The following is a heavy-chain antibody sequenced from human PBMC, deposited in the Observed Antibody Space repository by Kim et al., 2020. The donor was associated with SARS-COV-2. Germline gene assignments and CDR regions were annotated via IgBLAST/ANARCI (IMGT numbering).Heavy chain of an antibody. Sequence: STNHHPALQGRVTISVDTAKHQFPLKLSSVTAADTAVYYCARGYQGAWNYWGQGTLVTVSS. D-gene: IGHD1-26*01. J-gene: IGHJ4*02. CDR3: ARGYQGAWNY. V-gene: IGHV4-34*01. CDR2: ST.